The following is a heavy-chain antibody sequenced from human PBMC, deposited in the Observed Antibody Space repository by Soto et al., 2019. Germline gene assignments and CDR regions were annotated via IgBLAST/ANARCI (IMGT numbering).Heavy chain of an antibody. D-gene: IGHD3-22*01. J-gene: IGHJ4*02. CDR3: ARGRKYYYDSSGYQI. Sequence: ASVKVSCKASGGTFSSYAISWVRQAPGQGLEWMGWMNPICGNTGYAQKFQGRVTMTRNTSISTAYMELSSLRSEDTAVYYCARGRKYYYDSSGYQIWGQGTLVTV. V-gene: IGHV1-8*02. CDR1: GGTFSSYA. CDR2: MNPICGNT.